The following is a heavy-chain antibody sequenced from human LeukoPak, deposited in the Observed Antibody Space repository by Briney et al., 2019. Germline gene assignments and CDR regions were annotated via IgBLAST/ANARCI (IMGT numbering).Heavy chain of an antibody. CDR1: GYTLTELS. Sequence: ASVKVSCKVSGYTLTELSMHWVRQAPGKGLEWMGGFDPEDGETIYAQKFQGRVTMTRDRSTSTVYMELSSLRSEDTAVYYCARDSSGFGGYYYYTDVWGKGTTVTVSS. CDR3: ARDSSGFGGYYYYTDV. D-gene: IGHD3-10*01. V-gene: IGHV1-24*01. CDR2: FDPEDGET. J-gene: IGHJ6*03.